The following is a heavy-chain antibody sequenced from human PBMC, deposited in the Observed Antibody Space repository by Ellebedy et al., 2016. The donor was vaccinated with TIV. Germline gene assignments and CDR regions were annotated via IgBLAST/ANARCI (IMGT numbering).Heavy chain of an antibody. CDR2: IFWNDDK. CDR3: ARSRGVGATYYYGMDV. V-gene: IGHV2-5*01. D-gene: IGHD1-26*01. J-gene: IGHJ6*02. Sequence: SGPTLVKPTQTLTLTCTFSGFSLRTSAVGVGWIRQPPGKALEWLALIFWNDDKRYSPSLKSRLTITKDTSKNQVVLTMTNMDPVDTATYFCARSRGVGATYYYGMDVWGQGTTVTVSS. CDR1: GFSLRTSAVG.